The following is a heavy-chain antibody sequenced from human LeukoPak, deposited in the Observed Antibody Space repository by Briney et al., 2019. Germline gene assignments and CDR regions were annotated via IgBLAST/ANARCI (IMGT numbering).Heavy chain of an antibody. Sequence: SVKVSCKASGGTFSSYAISWVRQAPGHGLEWMGGIIPIFGTANYAQKFQGRVTITADESTSTAYMELSSLRSEDTAVYYCARGSGSYYHDAFDIWGQGTMVTVSS. V-gene: IGHV1-69*13. D-gene: IGHD3-10*01. CDR3: ARGSGSYYHDAFDI. CDR1: GGTFSSYA. J-gene: IGHJ3*02. CDR2: IIPIFGTA.